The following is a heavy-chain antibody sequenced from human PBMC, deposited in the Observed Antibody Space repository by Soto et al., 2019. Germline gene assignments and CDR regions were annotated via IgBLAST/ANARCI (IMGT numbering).Heavy chain of an antibody. D-gene: IGHD1-26*01. J-gene: IGHJ4*02. Sequence: VSLRLSCAASGFTFSSYWMSWVRQAPGKGLEWVARINQDGSEKYYVDSVKGRFTISRDNAKNSLYLQMSSLRAEDTAVYYCARDYPGGSYYDYWGQGTLVTVSS. CDR3: ARDYPGGSYYDY. V-gene: IGHV3-7*03. CDR2: INQDGSEK. CDR1: GFTFSSYW.